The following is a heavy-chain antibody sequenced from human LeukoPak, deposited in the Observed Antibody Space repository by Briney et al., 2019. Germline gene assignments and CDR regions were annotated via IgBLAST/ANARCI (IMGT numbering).Heavy chain of an antibody. CDR3: ARSPSIDIVVVPAAIGPLFDY. CDR2: INHSGST. CDR1: GGSFSGYY. V-gene: IGHV4-34*01. D-gene: IGHD2-2*02. J-gene: IGHJ4*02. Sequence: SETLSLTCAVCGGSFSGYYWSWIRQPPGKGLEWIGEINHSGSTNYNPSLKSRVTISVDTSKNQFSLKLSSVTAADTAVYYCARSPSIDIVVVPAAIGPLFDYWGRGTLVTVSS.